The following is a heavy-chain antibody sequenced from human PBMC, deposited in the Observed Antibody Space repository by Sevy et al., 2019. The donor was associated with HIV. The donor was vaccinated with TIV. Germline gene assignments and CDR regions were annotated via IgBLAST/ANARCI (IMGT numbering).Heavy chain of an antibody. CDR1: GFTVSNYY. CDR2: IYSGGCT. CDR3: ARRDLSSAYYDC. D-gene: IGHD6-19*01. Sequence: GGSLRLSCAASGFTVSNYYMSWVRQAPGKGLEWVSVIYSGGCTNYADSVKGRFTISRDNSKNTPYLQMNSLRAEDTAVYYCARRDLSSAYYDCWGQGTLVTVSS. J-gene: IGHJ4*02. V-gene: IGHV3-53*01.